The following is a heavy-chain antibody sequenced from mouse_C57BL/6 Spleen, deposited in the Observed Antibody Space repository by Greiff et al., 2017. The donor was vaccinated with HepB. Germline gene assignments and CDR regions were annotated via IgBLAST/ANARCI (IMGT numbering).Heavy chain of an antibody. J-gene: IGHJ3*01. Sequence: EVQLQESGGGLVKPGGSLKLSCAASGFTFSDYGMHWVRQAPEKGLEWVAYISSGSSTIYYADTVKGRFTISRDNAKNTLFLQMTSLRSEDTAMYYCANYYGSLAWFAYWGQGTLVTVSA. V-gene: IGHV5-17*01. CDR3: ANYYGSLAWFAY. CDR1: GFTFSDYG. CDR2: ISSGSSTI. D-gene: IGHD1-1*01.